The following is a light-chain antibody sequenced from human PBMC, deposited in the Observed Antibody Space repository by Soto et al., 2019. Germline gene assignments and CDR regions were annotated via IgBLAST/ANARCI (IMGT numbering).Light chain of an antibody. V-gene: IGLV2-11*01. J-gene: IGLJ3*02. Sequence: QSALTQPRSVSGSPGQSVTVSCTGTSSDVGGYNYVSWYQQHPGKAPKLMIYEGSRRPSGVSNRFSGSTSDNTASLTISGLQAEDEADYYCCSYAGSTNFVLFGGGTKLTVL. CDR1: SSDVGGYNY. CDR2: EGS. CDR3: CSYAGSTNFVL.